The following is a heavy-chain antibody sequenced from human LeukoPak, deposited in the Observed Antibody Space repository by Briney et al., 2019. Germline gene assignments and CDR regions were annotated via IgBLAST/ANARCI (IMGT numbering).Heavy chain of an antibody. CDR2: ISAYNGNT. J-gene: IGHJ4*02. D-gene: IGHD1-26*01. CDR1: GYTFTSYG. CDR3: ARDRNPSIVGATDY. Sequence: ASVKVSCKASGYTFTSYGISWVRQAPGQGLEWIGWISAYNGNTNYAQKLQGRVTMTTDTSTSTAYMELRSLRSDDTAVYYCARDRNPSIVGATDYWGQGTLVTVSS. V-gene: IGHV1-18*01.